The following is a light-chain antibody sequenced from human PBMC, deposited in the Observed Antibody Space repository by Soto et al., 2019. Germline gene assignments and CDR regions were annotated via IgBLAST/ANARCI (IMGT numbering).Light chain of an antibody. CDR2: GAS. CDR1: QSVSCY. J-gene: IGKJ3*01. V-gene: IGKV3-20*01. Sequence: EIGLTQSPGTLSLSPGESATLSCRASQSVSCYLSWYQQKPGQSPRLLIYGASNRDTGIPTRFSGTGSGTEFTLTISRREHDDFGVYCWQRYGNSPLFTFGPGTKVDRK. CDR3: QRYGNSPLFT.